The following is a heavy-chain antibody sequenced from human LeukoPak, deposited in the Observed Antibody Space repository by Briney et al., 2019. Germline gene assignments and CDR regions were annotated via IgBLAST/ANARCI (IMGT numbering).Heavy chain of an antibody. D-gene: IGHD5-24*01. Sequence: GGSLRLSCAASGFTFSSNYMSWVRQAPGKGLEWVSVIYSGGSTYYADSVKGRFTISRDNSKNTLYLQMNSLRAEDTAVYYCAREDGYNSGPFDYWGQGTLVTVSS. J-gene: IGHJ4*02. CDR3: AREDGYNSGPFDY. CDR1: GFTFSSNY. V-gene: IGHV3-66*02. CDR2: IYSGGST.